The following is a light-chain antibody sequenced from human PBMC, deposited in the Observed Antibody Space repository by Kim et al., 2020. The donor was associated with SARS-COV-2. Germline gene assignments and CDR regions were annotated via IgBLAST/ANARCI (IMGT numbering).Light chain of an antibody. CDR2: GAS. J-gene: IGKJ4*01. V-gene: IGKV3-20*01. Sequence: EIVLTQSPGTLSLSPGERATLSCRASQSVSSSYLAWYQQKPGQAPRLRIYGASSRATGIPDSFSGSGSGTDFTLTISRLEPEDFAVYYCQQYGSSPLTFGGGTKVDI. CDR1: QSVSSSY. CDR3: QQYGSSPLT.